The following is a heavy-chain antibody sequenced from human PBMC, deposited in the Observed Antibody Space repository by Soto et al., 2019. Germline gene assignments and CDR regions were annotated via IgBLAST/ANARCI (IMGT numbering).Heavy chain of an antibody. CDR2: ISYDGSNK. D-gene: IGHD1-26*01. CDR3: AKERTGVRWEPLPDFFDF. CDR1: GFTFSSYG. V-gene: IGHV3-30*18. Sequence: QAQLVESGGGVVQPGRSLRLSCAGSGFTFSSYGMHWVRQAPGKGLEWVAVISYDGSNKYYADSVKGRFTVSRDTSKNTLYLQMNSLRAEDTAVYYCAKERTGVRWEPLPDFFDFWGQGTLVTVSS. J-gene: IGHJ4*02.